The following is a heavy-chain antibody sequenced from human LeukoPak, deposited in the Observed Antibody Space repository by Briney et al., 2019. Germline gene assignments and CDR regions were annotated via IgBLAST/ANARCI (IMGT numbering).Heavy chain of an antibody. Sequence: AASVKVSCKVSGYTLTELSMHWVRQAPGKGLEWMGGFDPEDGETIYAQKFQGRVTMTEDTSTDTAYMELSSLRSEDTAVYYCATDRLEDYGGTWVMGDWGQGTLVTVSS. V-gene: IGHV1-24*01. J-gene: IGHJ4*02. CDR3: ATDRLEDYGGTWVMGD. D-gene: IGHD4-23*01. CDR2: FDPEDGET. CDR1: GYTLTELS.